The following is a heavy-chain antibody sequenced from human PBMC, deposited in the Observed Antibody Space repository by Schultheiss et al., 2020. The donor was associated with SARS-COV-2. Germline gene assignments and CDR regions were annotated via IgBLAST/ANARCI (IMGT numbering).Heavy chain of an antibody. V-gene: IGHV3-23*01. CDR1: GFTFSSYW. J-gene: IGHJ4*02. CDR3: AKDLYYYDSSGYWFDY. D-gene: IGHD3-22*01. CDR2: ISGSGGST. Sequence: GGSLRLSCAASGFTFSSYWMSWVRQAPGKGLEWVSAISGSGGSTYYADSVKGRFTISRDNAKNTLYLQMNSLRAEDTAVYYCAKDLYYYDSSGYWFDYWGQGTLVTVSS.